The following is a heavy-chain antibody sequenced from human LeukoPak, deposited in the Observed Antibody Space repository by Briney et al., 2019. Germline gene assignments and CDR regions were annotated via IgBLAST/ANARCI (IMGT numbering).Heavy chain of an antibody. J-gene: IGHJ4*02. CDR1: GYSISSGFY. Sequence: SETLSLTCTVSGYSISSGFYWGWIRQSPGKGLDWIGSIHYSEITFYNPSLKSRVTMSLDTSKNRFSLNLNSVTAADTAVYYCARAVGITTGLFDYWGQGALVTVSS. CDR3: ARAVGITTGLFDY. V-gene: IGHV4-38-2*02. D-gene: IGHD1-26*01. CDR2: IHYSEIT.